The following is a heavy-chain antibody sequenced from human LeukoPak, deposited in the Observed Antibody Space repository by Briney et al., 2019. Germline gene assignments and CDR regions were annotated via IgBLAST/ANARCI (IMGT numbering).Heavy chain of an antibody. D-gene: IGHD2-8*01. J-gene: IGHJ5*02. CDR2: INPNSGGT. CDR3: ARVGYCTNGVCPNWFDP. Sequence: GASVKVSCKASGYTFTGYYMHWVRQAPGQGLEWMGWINPNSGGTNYAQKFQGRVTMTRDTSISTAYMELSRLRSDDTAVYYCARVGYCTNGVCPNWFDPWGQGTLVTVSS. CDR1: GYTFTGYY. V-gene: IGHV1-2*02.